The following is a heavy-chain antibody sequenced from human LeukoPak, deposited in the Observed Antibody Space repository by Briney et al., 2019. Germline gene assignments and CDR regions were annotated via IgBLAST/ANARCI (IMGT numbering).Heavy chain of an antibody. J-gene: IGHJ4*02. Sequence: GGSLRLSCAASGFTFNNYWIHWVRQAPGKGLVWVSRINTDGRTTTYADSVKGRFTISRDNAKNTVHLQMNSLRAEDTAVYYCARDYGGNSGDFDYWGQGTLVTVSS. CDR2: INTDGRTT. CDR3: ARDYGGNSGDFDY. V-gene: IGHV3-74*01. CDR1: GFTFNNYW. D-gene: IGHD4-23*01.